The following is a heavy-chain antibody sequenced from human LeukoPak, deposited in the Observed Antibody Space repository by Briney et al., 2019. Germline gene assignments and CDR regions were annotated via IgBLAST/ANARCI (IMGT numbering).Heavy chain of an antibody. D-gene: IGHD3-22*01. J-gene: IGHJ3*02. CDR2: IYTSGST. Sequence: PSQTLSLTCTVSGGSISSGSYYWSWIRQPPGKGLEWIGRIYTSGSTNYNPSLKSRVTISVGTSKNQFSLKLSSVTAADTAVYYCARSSYYYDHAWLGAFDIWGQGTMVTVSS. V-gene: IGHV4-61*02. CDR1: GGSISSGSYY. CDR3: ARSSYYYDHAWLGAFDI.